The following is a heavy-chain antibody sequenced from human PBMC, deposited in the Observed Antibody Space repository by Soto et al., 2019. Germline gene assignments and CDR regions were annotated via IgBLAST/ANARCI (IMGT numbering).Heavy chain of an antibody. Sequence: SVQVSYKASGGPFSSYAISWVRQAPGQGLEWIPAMIPIFGTANYAQKFQGRVTITADKSTSTAYMELSSLRSEDTAVYYCAREHGSGSYYKSRAYYYYYYGMDVWGQGTTVTVSS. J-gene: IGHJ6*01. CDR1: GGPFSSYA. CDR2: MIPIFGTA. D-gene: IGHD3-10*01. V-gene: IGHV1-69*06. CDR3: AREHGSGSYYKSRAYYYYYYGMDV.